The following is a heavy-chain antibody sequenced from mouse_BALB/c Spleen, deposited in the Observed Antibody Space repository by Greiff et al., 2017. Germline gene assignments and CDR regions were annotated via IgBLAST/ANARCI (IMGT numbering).Heavy chain of an antibody. CDR2: ISRGSSTI. D-gene: IGHD1-1*01. V-gene: IGHV5-17*02. Sequence: EVKLVESGGGLVQPGGSRKLSCAASGFTFSSFGMHWVRQAPEKGLEWVAYISRGSSTIYYADTVKGRFTISGDTPKNTLFLQISSLRYEDTAMYYCTREGRFLSGWFAFWGQGTLVTVSA. CDR1: GFTFSSFG. J-gene: IGHJ3*01. CDR3: TREGRFLSGWFAF.